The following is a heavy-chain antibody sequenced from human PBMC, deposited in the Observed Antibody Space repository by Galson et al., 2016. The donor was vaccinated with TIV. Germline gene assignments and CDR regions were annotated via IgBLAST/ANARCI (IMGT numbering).Heavy chain of an antibody. Sequence: SLRLSCADSGFAFSGYAMSWVRQAPGKGLEWVSSIGGIGVNTYYADSVKGRFTISRDNSKNTLYLQMNSLRVEDTAVYYCAKFRTWDSLGHFDYWGQGILVTVSS. J-gene: IGHJ4*02. CDR3: AKFRTWDSLGHFDY. D-gene: IGHD1-14*01. CDR2: IGGIGVNT. V-gene: IGHV3-23*01. CDR1: GFAFSGYA.